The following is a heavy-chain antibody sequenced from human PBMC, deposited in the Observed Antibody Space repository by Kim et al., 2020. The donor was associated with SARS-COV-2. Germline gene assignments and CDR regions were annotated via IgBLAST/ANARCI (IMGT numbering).Heavy chain of an antibody. CDR3: TCGTILTGDGFDC. J-gene: IGHJ4*02. D-gene: IGHD3-9*01. V-gene: IGHV4-31*02. Sequence: YIPSLKSRVTIPVDTSKNQFSLKLSSVTEADTAVYYCTCGTILTGDGFDCRCQGTLVTVSA.